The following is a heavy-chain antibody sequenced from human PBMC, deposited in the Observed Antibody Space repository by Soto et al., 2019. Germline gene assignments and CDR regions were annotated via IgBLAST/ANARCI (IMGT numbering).Heavy chain of an antibody. CDR3: TRVMIINWGLDASDI. CDR1: GFTFSDHY. J-gene: IGHJ3*02. D-gene: IGHD7-27*01. CDR2: TRNKPNGYTT. V-gene: IGHV3-72*01. Sequence: EVQLVEFGGGLVQPGGSLRLSCAASGFTFSDHYMDWVRQAPGKGLEWVGRTRNKPNGYTTEYVASVKGRFTISRDDSQNSLYLQMNSLKIEDTAVYYCTRVMIINWGLDASDIWGQGTVVTVSP.